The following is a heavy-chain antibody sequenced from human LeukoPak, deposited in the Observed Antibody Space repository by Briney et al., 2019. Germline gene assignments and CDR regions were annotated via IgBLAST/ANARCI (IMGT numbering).Heavy chain of an antibody. CDR2: IIPIFGTA. CDR1: GGTFSSYA. D-gene: IGHD3-22*01. Sequence: VASVKVSCKASGGTFSSYAISWVRQAPGQGLEWMGGIIPIFGTANYAQKFQGRVTITADESTSTAYMELSSLRSEDTAVYYCAREDYYDSSGYYLYWGQGTLVTVSS. V-gene: IGHV1-69*13. J-gene: IGHJ4*02. CDR3: AREDYYDSSGYYLY.